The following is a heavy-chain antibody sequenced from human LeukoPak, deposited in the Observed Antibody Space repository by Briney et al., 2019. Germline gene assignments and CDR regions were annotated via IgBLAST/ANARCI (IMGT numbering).Heavy chain of an antibody. J-gene: IGHJ6*03. D-gene: IGHD3-10*01. CDR3: ARRVGRYFGERAYYYNYMDV. CDR2: IYYSGST. Sequence: PSETLSLTCTVSGGSISSYHWSWIRQPPGKGLEWIGYIYYSGSTNYNPSLKSRVTISVDTSKNQFSLKLSSVTAADTAVYYCARRVGRYFGERAYYYNYMDVWAKGTTVTISS. V-gene: IGHV4-59*12. CDR1: GGSISSYH.